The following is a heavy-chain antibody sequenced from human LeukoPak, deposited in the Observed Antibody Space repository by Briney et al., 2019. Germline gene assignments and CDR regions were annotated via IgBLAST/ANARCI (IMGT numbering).Heavy chain of an antibody. V-gene: IGHV3-23*01. CDR2: ISVNGVDT. J-gene: IGHJ4*02. CDR1: VFSFKIFA. CDR3: ARGGSD. Sequence: PGGSLRLSCATSVFSFKIFAMNCARQAPGTGLECVSLISVNGVDTYYEDYVKGRFTNSRDDSKNKLYRQMNSQRVEYTAINYCARGGSDWGQGTLVTVAS. D-gene: IGHD3-10*01.